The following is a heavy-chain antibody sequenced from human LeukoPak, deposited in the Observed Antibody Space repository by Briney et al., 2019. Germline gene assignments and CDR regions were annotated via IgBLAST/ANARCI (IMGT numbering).Heavy chain of an antibody. CDR1: GGTFSSYA. CDR2: IIPIFGTA. D-gene: IGHD6-13*01. CDR3: ARAGWIAAAGISGGNWFDP. J-gene: IGHJ5*02. V-gene: IGHV1-69*13. Sequence: ASVKVSCKASGGTFSSYAISWVRQAPGQGLEWMGGIIPIFGTANYAQKFQGRVTITADESTSTAYMELSSLRSEDTAVYYCARAGWIAAAGISGGNWFDPWGQGTLVTVSS.